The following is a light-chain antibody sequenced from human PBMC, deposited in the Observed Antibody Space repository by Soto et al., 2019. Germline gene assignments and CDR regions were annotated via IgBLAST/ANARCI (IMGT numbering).Light chain of an antibody. CDR3: QHYNSYLYT. CDR1: QSISSW. V-gene: IGKV1-5*03. Sequence: DIQMTQSPSTLSASVGDRVTITCRASQSISSWLAWYQQKPGQAPKLLIYKASSLDSGVPSRFSGSGSGTEFTLTISSLQPDDFASYYYQHYNSYLYTFGQGTKLEIK. CDR2: KAS. J-gene: IGKJ2*01.